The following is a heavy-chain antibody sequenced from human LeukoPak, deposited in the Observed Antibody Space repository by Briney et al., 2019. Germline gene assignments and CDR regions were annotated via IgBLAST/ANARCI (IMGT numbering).Heavy chain of an antibody. V-gene: IGHV4-34*01. CDR1: VGSFSGYY. Sequence: SETLSLTCAVYVGSFSGYYWSWIRQSPGKGLEWIGEINHSGTTSYNPSLESRITISADASKNQFCLRLTSVTAADTAVYYCARVQTLGGLYYYYSMDVWAKGTTVTVSS. CDR2: INHSGTT. J-gene: IGHJ6*03. D-gene: IGHD3-16*01. CDR3: ARVQTLGGLYYYYSMDV.